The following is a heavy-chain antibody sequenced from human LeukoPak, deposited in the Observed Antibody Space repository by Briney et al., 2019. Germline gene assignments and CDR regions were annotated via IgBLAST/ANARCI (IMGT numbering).Heavy chain of an antibody. CDR1: GYTFTSYA. D-gene: IGHD6-19*01. V-gene: IGHV1-69*13. CDR2: IIPIFGTA. CDR3: ARTEIAVAGKYFDY. J-gene: IGHJ4*02. Sequence: SVKVSCEASGYTFTSYAISWVRQAPGQGLEWMGGIIPIFGTANYAQKFQGRVTITADESTSTAYMELSSLRSEDTAVYYCARTEIAVAGKYFDYWGQGTLVTVSS.